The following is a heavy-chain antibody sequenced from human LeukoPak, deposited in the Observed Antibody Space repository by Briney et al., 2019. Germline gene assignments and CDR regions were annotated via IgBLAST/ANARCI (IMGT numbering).Heavy chain of an antibody. CDR1: GFTFSSYA. V-gene: IGHV3-23*01. D-gene: IGHD3-9*01. Sequence: GGSLRLSCAASGFTFSSYAMSCVRQAPGKGLEWVSAISGSGGSTYYADSVKGRFTISRDNSKNTLYLQMNSLSAEDTAVYYCAGGPYDILTGYWRPWFDPWGQGTLVTVSS. J-gene: IGHJ5*02. CDR3: AGGPYDILTGYWRPWFDP. CDR2: ISGSGGST.